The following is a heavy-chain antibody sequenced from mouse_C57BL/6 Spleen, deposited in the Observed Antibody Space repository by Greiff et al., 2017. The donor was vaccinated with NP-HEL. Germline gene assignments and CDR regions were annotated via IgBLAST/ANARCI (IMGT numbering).Heavy chain of an antibody. J-gene: IGHJ2*01. CDR1: GYAFTNYL. D-gene: IGHD1-1*01. V-gene: IGHV1-54*01. CDR2: INPGSGGT. CDR3: ARGDTTVVSYFDY. Sequence: QVQLQQSGAELVRPGTSVKVSCKASGYAFTNYLIEWVKQRPGQGLEWIGVINPGSGGTNYNEKFKGKATLTADKSSSTAYMQLSSLTSEDSAVYFCARGDTTVVSYFDYWGQGTTLTVSS.